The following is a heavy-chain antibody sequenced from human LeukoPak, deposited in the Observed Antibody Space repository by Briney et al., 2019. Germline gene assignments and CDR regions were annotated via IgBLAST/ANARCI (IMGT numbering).Heavy chain of an antibody. D-gene: IGHD6-13*01. CDR1: GGSMSGYH. V-gene: IGHV4-59*01. Sequence: SETLSLTCTVSGGSMSGYHWSWIRQPPGKGLEWIAYIYYTGQTNYNPSLKSRVTISVDTSKNQFSLKLSSVTAADTAVYYCASGMVSSSWYDLSHDAFDIWGQGTMVTVSS. CDR2: IYYTGQT. J-gene: IGHJ3*02. CDR3: ASGMVSSSWYDLSHDAFDI.